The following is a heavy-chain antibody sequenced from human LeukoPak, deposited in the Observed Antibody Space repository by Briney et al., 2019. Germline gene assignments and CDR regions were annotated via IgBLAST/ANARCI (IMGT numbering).Heavy chain of an antibody. CDR3: AALSGSYYVDTDY. J-gene: IGHJ4*02. V-gene: IGHV3-30*03. CDR1: GFTFSSYG. CDR2: ISYDGSIK. Sequence: GRSLRLSCAASGFTFSSYGMHWVRQAPGKGLEWVAVISYDGSIKYYADSLKGRFTISRDNSKNTLYLQMSSLRTEDTAVYYCAALSGSYYVDTDYWGQGTLVTVSS. D-gene: IGHD1-26*01.